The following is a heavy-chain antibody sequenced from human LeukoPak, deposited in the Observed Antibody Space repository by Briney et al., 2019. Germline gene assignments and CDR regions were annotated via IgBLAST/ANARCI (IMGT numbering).Heavy chain of an antibody. D-gene: IGHD6-13*01. V-gene: IGHV4-59*08. CDR1: GGSISSYY. Sequence: PSETLSLTCTVSGGSISSYYWSWIRQPPGEGLEWIGYIYYSGSTNYNPSLKSRVTISVDTSKNQFSLKLSSVTAADTAVYYCARHSGTAAANWFDPWGQGTLVTVSS. J-gene: IGHJ5*02. CDR2: IYYSGST. CDR3: ARHSGTAAANWFDP.